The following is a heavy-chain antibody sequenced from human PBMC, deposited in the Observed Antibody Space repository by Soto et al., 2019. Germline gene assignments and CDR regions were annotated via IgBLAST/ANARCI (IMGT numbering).Heavy chain of an antibody. D-gene: IGHD6-19*01. CDR1: GFTFSSYA. CDR2: ISYDGSNK. Sequence: ESGGGVVQPGRSLRLSCAASGFTFSSYAMHWVRQAPGKGLEWVAVISYDGSNKYYADSVKGRFTISRDNSKNTLYLQMNSLRAEDTAVYYCARARAVAGMYFDYWGQGTLVTVSS. J-gene: IGHJ4*02. V-gene: IGHV3-30-3*01. CDR3: ARARAVAGMYFDY.